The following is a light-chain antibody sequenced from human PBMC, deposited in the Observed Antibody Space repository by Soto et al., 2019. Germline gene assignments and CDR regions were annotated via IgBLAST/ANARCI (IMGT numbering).Light chain of an antibody. CDR1: SSDVGGYNC. CDR2: EVN. V-gene: IGLV2-14*01. Sequence: QSVLTQPASLSGSPGQSITISCTGTSSDVGGYNCVSWYQHHPGKAPKLLIYEVNRRPSGVSHRFTGSKSGITASLTISGLQADDEAHYYFTSYTTTAAVIFGGGTKLTVL. CDR3: TSYTTTAAVI. J-gene: IGLJ2*01.